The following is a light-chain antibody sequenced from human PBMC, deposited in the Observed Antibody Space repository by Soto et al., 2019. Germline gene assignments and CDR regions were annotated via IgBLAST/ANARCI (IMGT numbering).Light chain of an antibody. J-gene: IGKJ1*01. V-gene: IGKV3-15*01. CDR2: GAS. CDR3: QQYDNWPQGT. Sequence: EIVMTQSPATLSVSPGERATLSCRASQSVSSNLAWYQQKPGQTPRLLIYGASTRATGIPARFGGSGSGTEFTLTISSLLPEDFAVYYWQQYDNWPQGTFGQGTMVEIK. CDR1: QSVSSN.